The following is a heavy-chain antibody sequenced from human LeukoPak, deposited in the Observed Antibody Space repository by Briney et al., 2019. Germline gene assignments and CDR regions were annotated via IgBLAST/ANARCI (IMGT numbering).Heavy chain of an antibody. CDR3: ARAQTYYGSGSYLY. Sequence: GGSLRLSCAASGFTFSRYSMNWVRQAPGKGLEWVSYISSSTVYYADSLKGRFTISRDNAKNSLYLQMNSLRDEDTAVYYCARAQTYYGSGSYLYWGQGTLVTVSS. CDR2: ISSSTV. D-gene: IGHD3-10*01. J-gene: IGHJ4*02. V-gene: IGHV3-48*02. CDR1: GFTFSRYS.